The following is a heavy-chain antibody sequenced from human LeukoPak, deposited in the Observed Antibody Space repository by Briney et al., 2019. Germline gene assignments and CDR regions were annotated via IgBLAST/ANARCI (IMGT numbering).Heavy chain of an antibody. CDR2: IYHSGST. V-gene: IGHV4-4*02. J-gene: IGHJ5*02. CDR1: GGSISSSSW. CDR3: ARAPLGYCGGGSCYGWFDP. D-gene: IGHD2-15*01. Sequence: PSETLSLTCAVSGGSISSSSWWSWVRQPPGKGLEWIGEIYHSGSTNYNPSLKSRVTISVDKSKNQFSLKLSSVTAADTAVYYCARAPLGYCGGGSCYGWFDPWGQGTLVTVSS.